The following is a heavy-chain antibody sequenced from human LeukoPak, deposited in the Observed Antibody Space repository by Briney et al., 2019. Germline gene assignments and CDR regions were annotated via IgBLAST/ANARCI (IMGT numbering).Heavy chain of an antibody. V-gene: IGHV1-69*13. CDR1: GGTFISYA. CDR3: ARDVGRYYDSSGYHPFQH. J-gene: IGHJ1*01. CDR2: IIPIFGTA. Sequence: SVKVSCKASGGTFISYAISWVRQAPGQGLEWMGGIIPIFGTANCAQKFQGRVTITADESTSTAYMELSSLRSEDTAVYYCARDVGRYYDSSGYHPFQHWGQGTLVTVSS. D-gene: IGHD3-22*01.